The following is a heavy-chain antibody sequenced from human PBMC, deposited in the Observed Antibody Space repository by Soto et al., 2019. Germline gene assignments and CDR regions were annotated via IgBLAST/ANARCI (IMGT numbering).Heavy chain of an antibody. Sequence: SEALSLTCTVSGGSISSGDYYWSWIRQPPGKGLEWIGYIYYSGSTYYNPSLKSRVTISVDTSKNQFSLKLSSVTAADTAVYYCARGDGLYGGNSPPFDYWGQGTLVTVSS. D-gene: IGHD4-17*01. CDR1: GGSISSGDYY. CDR3: ARGDGLYGGNSPPFDY. CDR2: IYYSGST. V-gene: IGHV4-30-4*01. J-gene: IGHJ4*02.